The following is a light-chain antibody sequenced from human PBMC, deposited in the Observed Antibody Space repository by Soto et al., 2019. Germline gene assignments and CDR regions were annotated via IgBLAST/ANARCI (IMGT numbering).Light chain of an antibody. CDR1: QGISNY. Sequence: DIQMTQSPSSLSASVGDRVTITCRASQGISNYLAWYQQKPGKVPKLLIYAASTLRSGVPSRFSGSGSGTDFTLTISNLQPEDVATYYCQKYNSAPLITFGQGTRLEIK. CDR2: AAS. V-gene: IGKV1-27*01. J-gene: IGKJ5*01. CDR3: QKYNSAPLIT.